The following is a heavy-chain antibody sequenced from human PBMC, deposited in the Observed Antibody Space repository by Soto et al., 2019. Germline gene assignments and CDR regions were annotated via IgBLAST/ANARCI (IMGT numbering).Heavy chain of an antibody. CDR2: INPSGGST. J-gene: IGHJ6*03. V-gene: IGHV1-46*03. D-gene: IGHD1-26*01. CDR3: ARGGSYTLRYYYYYYMDV. CDR1: GYTFTSYY. Sequence: ASVKVSCKASGYTFTSYYMHWVLQAPGEGLEWMGIINPSGGSTSYAQKFQGRVTMTRDTSTSTVYMELSSLRSEDTAVYYCARGGSYTLRYYYYYYMDVWGKGTTVTVSS.